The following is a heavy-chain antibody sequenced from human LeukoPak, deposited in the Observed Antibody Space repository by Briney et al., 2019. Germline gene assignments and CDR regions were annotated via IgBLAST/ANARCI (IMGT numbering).Heavy chain of an antibody. Sequence: PGGSLRLSCAASGFTFSNYGMHWVRQAPGKGPEWVAVIWYDGDRKFYADSVKGRFTISRDNSKNTLYLEMNSLGVDDTAVYYCAKTNSAANYYYYYYMDVWGKGTTVTVSS. CDR1: GFTFSNYG. CDR2: IWYDGDRK. CDR3: AKTNSAANYYYYYYMDV. D-gene: IGHD2-15*01. V-gene: IGHV3-33*06. J-gene: IGHJ6*03.